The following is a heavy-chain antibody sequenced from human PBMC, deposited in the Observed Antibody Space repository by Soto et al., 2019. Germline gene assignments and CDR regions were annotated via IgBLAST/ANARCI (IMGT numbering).Heavy chain of an antibody. CDR1: GGTFSSYA. CDR3: ARENVLRITMVRGVIAYYYYGMDV. D-gene: IGHD3-10*01. CDR2: IIPIFGTA. Sequence: SVKVSCKASGGTFSSYAISWVQQAPGQGLEWMGGIIPIFGTANYAQKFQGRVTITADESTSTAYMELSSLRSEDTAVYYCARENVLRITMVRGVIAYYYYGMDVWGQGTTVTVS. V-gene: IGHV1-69*13. J-gene: IGHJ6*02.